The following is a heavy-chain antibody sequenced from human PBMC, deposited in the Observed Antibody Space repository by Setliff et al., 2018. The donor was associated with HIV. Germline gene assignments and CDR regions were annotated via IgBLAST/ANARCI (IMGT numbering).Heavy chain of an antibody. CDR2: IRSSGGT. D-gene: IGHD3-10*01. J-gene: IGHJ6*03. Sequence: SETLSLTCAVYGGSFSDYYWTWIRQPPGKGLEWIGEIRSSGGTNYNPSLKSRVSILIDTSRNQFSLTLSSVTAADTALYYCARVTITTVRGVGYFYYFYMDVWGKGTTVTVSS. V-gene: IGHV4-34*01. CDR1: GGSFSDYY. CDR3: ARVTITTVRGVGYFYYFYMDV.